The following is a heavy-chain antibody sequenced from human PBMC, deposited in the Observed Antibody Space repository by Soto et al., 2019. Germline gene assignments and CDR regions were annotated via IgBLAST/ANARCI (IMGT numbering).Heavy chain of an antibody. CDR1: GFTFSSYA. V-gene: IGHV3-23*01. Sequence: EVQLLESGAGLVQPGGSLRLSCEASGFTFSSYAMSWVRQAPGKGLEWVSAISGSGGRTYYADSVKGRFTISSDNSKTELYRQINSRTAGYTAVYDCDYPALDGYNRDMDYWGQGTLVTVSS. CDR2: ISGSGGRT. J-gene: IGHJ4*02. D-gene: IGHD5-12*01. CDR3: DYPALDGYNRDMDY.